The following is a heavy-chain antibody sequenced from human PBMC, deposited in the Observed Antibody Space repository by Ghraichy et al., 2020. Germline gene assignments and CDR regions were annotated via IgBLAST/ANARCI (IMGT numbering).Heavy chain of an antibody. CDR2: ISYDGSNK. CDR1: GFTFSSYG. J-gene: IGHJ6*02. CDR3: AKTLYYDSSGYYQTEDNYYYYYGMDV. V-gene: IGHV3-30*18. Sequence: GGSLRLSCAASGFTFSSYGMHWVRQAPGKGLEWVAVISYDGSNKYYADSVKGRFTISRDNSKNTLYLQMNSLRAEDTAVYYCAKTLYYDSSGYYQTEDNYYYYYGMDVWGQGTTVTVSS. D-gene: IGHD3-22*01.